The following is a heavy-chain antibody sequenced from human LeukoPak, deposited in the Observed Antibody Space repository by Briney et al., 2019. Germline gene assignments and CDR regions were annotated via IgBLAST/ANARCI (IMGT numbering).Heavy chain of an antibody. CDR1: GYTFTNYA. V-gene: IGHV1-3*03. D-gene: IGHD3-9*01. J-gene: IGHJ3*02. CDR2: INAGHGNT. Sequence: GASVKVSCKASGYTFTNYAMHWVRQAPGQRLEWMGWINAGHGNTKYSQEFQGRVTITRDTSASTAYMELSSLRSEDMAVYYCARERLRYFDWLRADQQDAFDIWGQGTMVTVSS. CDR3: ARERLRYFDWLRADQQDAFDI.